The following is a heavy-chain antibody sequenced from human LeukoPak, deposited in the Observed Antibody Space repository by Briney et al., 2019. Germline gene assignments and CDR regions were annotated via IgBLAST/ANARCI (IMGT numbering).Heavy chain of an antibody. J-gene: IGHJ4*02. V-gene: IGHV3-15*01. CDR3: TTSSVYYGEGH. Sequence: GGSLRLSCAASGFTFSTAWMSWVRQAPGKGLEWVGRFKSNTDGGTTDYAVPVKGRFTISGDDSKNMLYLQMNSLKTEDTAVYYCTTSSVYYGEGHWGQGTLVTVSS. D-gene: IGHD4-17*01. CDR2: FKSNTDGGTT. CDR1: GFTFSTAW.